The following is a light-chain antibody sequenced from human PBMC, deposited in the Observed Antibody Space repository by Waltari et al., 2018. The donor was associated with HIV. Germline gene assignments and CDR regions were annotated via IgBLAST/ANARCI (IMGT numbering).Light chain of an antibody. CDR2: GGF. Sequence: DIQMTQLPSSLSASVGDRVTISCRATQDIGNSVSWYQQRPGEVPKLLVYGGFIRQRGVASRITGSGSGTDFSLTISSLQPEDFATHFCHQYFSDPFSFGGGTKVEI. J-gene: IGKJ4*01. CDR3: HQYFSDPFS. V-gene: IGKV1-NL1*01. CDR1: QDIGNS.